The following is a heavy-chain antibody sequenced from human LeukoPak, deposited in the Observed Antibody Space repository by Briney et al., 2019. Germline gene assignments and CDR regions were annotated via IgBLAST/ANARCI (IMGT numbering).Heavy chain of an antibody. Sequence: SETLSLTCTVSGGSISSSSYYWGWVRQPPGKALEWIGNIFYSGSTYYSPSLKSRVTISVDTSKNQFSLKLSSVTAADTAVYYCARRAPLYSSSWSQYFQHWGQGTLVTVSS. CDR1: GGSISSSSYY. D-gene: IGHD6-13*01. CDR2: IFYSGST. J-gene: IGHJ1*01. V-gene: IGHV4-39*07. CDR3: ARRAPLYSSSWSQYFQH.